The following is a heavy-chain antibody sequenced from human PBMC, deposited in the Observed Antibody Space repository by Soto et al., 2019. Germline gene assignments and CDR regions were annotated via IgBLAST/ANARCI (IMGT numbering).Heavy chain of an antibody. CDR1: GFVSTNYN. Sequence: ASVKVSCKASGFVSTNYNFHWVRQAPGQSLEWMGRINAANGNTQYSQNFQGRVTFTSDASASTAFMELTNLRFEDKAMYYCATDYGSNWRLWGQGGMVTVS. J-gene: IGHJ4*02. D-gene: IGHD3-10*01. CDR2: INAANGNT. V-gene: IGHV1-3*01. CDR3: ATDYGSNWRL.